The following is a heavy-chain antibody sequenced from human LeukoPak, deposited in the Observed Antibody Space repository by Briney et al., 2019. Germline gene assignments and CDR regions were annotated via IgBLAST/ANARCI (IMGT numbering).Heavy chain of an antibody. Sequence: SVKVSCKASGGTFSSYAISWVRQAPGQGLEWMGRIIPIFGTANYAQKFQGRVTITTDESTSTAYMELSSLRSEDTAVYYCARDPGYSSSWYNWLGPWGQGTLVTVSS. V-gene: IGHV1-69*05. CDR1: GGTFSSYA. J-gene: IGHJ5*02. D-gene: IGHD6-13*01. CDR3: ARDPGYSSSWYNWLGP. CDR2: IIPIFGTA.